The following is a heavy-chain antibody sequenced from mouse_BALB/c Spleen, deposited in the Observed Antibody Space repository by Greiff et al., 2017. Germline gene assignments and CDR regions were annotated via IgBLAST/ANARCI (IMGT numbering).Heavy chain of an antibody. V-gene: IGHV14-3*02. CDR3: AGEDYDADAMDE. CDR1: GFNIKDTY. CDR2: IDPANGNT. J-gene: IGHJ4*01. D-gene: IGHD2-4*01. Sequence: VQLKQSGAELVKPGASVKLSCTASGFNIKDTYMHWVKQRPEQGLEWIGRIDPANGNTKYDPKFQGKATITADTSSNTAYLQLSSLTSEDTAVYYGAGEDYDADAMDEGGQGTSVTVSS.